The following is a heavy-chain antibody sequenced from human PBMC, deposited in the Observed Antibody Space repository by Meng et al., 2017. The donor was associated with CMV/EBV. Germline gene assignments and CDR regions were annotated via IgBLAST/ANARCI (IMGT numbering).Heavy chain of an antibody. J-gene: IGHJ5*02. CDR1: GYTFTSYY. V-gene: IGHV1-46*01. CDR3: ARDRGHNRDTAMVRRGRWFDP. Sequence: ASVKVSCKASGYTFTSYYMHWVRQAPGQGLEWMGIINPSGGSTSYAQKFQGRVTISVDTSKNQFSLKLSSVTAADTAVYYCARDRGHNRDTAMVRRGRWFDPWGQGTLVTVSS. CDR2: INPSGGST. D-gene: IGHD5-18*01.